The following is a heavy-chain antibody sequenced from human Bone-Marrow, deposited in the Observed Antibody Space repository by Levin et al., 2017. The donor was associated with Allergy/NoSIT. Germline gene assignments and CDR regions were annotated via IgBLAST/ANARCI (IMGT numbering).Heavy chain of an antibody. CDR2: IWYDGSNP. Sequence: QAGESLKISCAASGFTFGTYGMHWVRQAPGKGLEWVAFIWYDGSNPDYADSVKGRFTITRDNSKNTLYLQMNSLRAEDTAVYYCARDPICCGHTYDNGINLWGRGTLVTVSS. V-gene: IGHV3-33*01. CDR1: GFTFGTYG. D-gene: IGHD2-8*01. CDR3: ARDPICCGHTYDNGINL. J-gene: IGHJ2*01.